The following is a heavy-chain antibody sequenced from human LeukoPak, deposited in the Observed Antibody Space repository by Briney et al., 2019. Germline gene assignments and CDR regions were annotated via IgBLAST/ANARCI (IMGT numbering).Heavy chain of an antibody. CDR2: IYYSGST. Sequence: PSETLSLTCTVSGGSISSSSYYWGWIRQPPGKGLEWIGSIYYSGSTYYNPSLKSRVTISVDTSKNQFSLKLSSVTAADTAVYYCARRRVIPPHYFDYWGQGTLVTVSS. D-gene: IGHD2-21*01. V-gene: IGHV4-39*01. CDR3: ARRRVIPPHYFDY. CDR1: GGSISSSSYY. J-gene: IGHJ4*02.